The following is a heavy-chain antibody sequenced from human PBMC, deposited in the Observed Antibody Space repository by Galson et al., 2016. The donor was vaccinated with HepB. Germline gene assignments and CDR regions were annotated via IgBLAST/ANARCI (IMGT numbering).Heavy chain of an antibody. D-gene: IGHD2-8*02. V-gene: IGHV3-74*01. CDR2: VNSDDSSK. CDR1: GFTFSAHW. Sequence: SLRLSCATSGFTFSAHWMHWVRQTPEKGLEWVARVNSDDSSKSYADSVKGRFTIPRDTANNSLILQMDSLRLDDTAVYYCAREITRGPRGYFDYWGQGALVIVSS. CDR3: AREITRGPRGYFDY. J-gene: IGHJ4*02.